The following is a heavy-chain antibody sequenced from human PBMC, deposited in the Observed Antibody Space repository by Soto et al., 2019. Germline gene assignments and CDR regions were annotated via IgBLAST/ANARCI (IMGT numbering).Heavy chain of an antibody. CDR2: IRSKANSYAT. V-gene: IGHV3-73*01. J-gene: IGHJ4*02. CDR1: GFTFSDSA. Sequence: GGSLRLSCAASGFTFSDSAMHWVRQASGKGLEWVGRIRSKANSYATAYAASVKGRFTISRDDSKNTAYLQMNSLKPEDTAVYYCTSPFYDSSGYDYWGQGTLVTVSS. D-gene: IGHD3-22*01. CDR3: TSPFYDSSGYDY.